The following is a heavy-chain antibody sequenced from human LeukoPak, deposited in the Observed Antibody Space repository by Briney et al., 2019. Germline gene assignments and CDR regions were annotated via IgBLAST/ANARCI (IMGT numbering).Heavy chain of an antibody. CDR1: GYTFTSYY. Sequence: ASVKVSCKASGYTFTSYYMHWVRQAPGQGVEWMGLINPSGGSTSYAQKFQGRVTMTRDTSTSTVYMELSSLRSEDTAVYYCARDYGDYVRINWFDPWGQGTLVTVSS. CDR2: INPSGGST. CDR3: ARDYGDYVRINWFDP. D-gene: IGHD4-17*01. V-gene: IGHV1-46*01. J-gene: IGHJ5*02.